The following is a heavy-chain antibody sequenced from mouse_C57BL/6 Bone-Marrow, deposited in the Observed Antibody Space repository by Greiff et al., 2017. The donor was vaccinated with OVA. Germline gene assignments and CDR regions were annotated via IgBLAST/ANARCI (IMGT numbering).Heavy chain of an antibody. J-gene: IGHJ3*01. CDR2: IHPNNGGT. Sequence: EVQLQQSGPELVKPGASVKMSCKASVYTFTDYYMHWVKQSHGKSLEWIGYIHPNNGGTSYNQTFKGKATLTVNKSSSTAYMGLRSLASEDSADYYWAVGRAYWGQGTLVTVSA. CDR1: VYTFTDYY. CDR3: AVGRAY. D-gene: IGHD4-1*01. V-gene: IGHV1-22*01.